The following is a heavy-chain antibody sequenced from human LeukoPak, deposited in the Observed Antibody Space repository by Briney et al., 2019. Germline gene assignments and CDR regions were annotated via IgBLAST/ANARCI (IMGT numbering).Heavy chain of an antibody. V-gene: IGHV3-20*01. J-gene: IGHJ6*03. CDR3: AREAYDFWSGYYRYYYYMDV. CDR1: GFTFDDYG. D-gene: IGHD3-3*01. CDR2: INWNGGST. Sequence: PGGSLRLSCAASGFTFDDYGMSWVRQAPGKGLEWVSGINWNGGSTGYADSVKGRFTISRDNAKNSLYLQMNSLRAEDTALYHCAREAYDFWSGYYRYYYYMDVWGKGTTVTVS.